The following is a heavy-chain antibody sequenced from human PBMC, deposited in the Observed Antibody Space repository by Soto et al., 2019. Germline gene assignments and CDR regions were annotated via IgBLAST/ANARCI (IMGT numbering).Heavy chain of an antibody. CDR3: ARGDREDIAVVVGARPGEYGVDV. J-gene: IGHJ6*02. D-gene: IGHD2-15*01. Sequence: GGSLRLSGAPSGFTFRIYARQWVRKAPGKGREGGAVLSYDGSNKFYRDSVKGRFTISRDNSKNTLYLQINSLRYEDTAVYYCARGDREDIAVVVGARPGEYGVDVWGQGTTVTVSS. CDR2: LSYDGSNK. CDR1: GFTFRIYA. V-gene: IGHV3-30-3*01.